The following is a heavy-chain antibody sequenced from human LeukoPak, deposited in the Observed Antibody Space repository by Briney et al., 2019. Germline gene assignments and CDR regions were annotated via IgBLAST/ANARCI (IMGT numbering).Heavy chain of an antibody. Sequence: PGGSLRLSCAASGFTFSSYAMSWVRQAPGRGLEWVSVISGSAGSTFYADSVKGRFTISRDNSKNTVYLQMNSLRAEDTALYHCAKASYYYYNGRDVWGQGTTVTVSS. CDR2: ISGSAGST. CDR1: GFTFSSYA. J-gene: IGHJ6*02. CDR3: AKASYYYYNGRDV. V-gene: IGHV3-23*01.